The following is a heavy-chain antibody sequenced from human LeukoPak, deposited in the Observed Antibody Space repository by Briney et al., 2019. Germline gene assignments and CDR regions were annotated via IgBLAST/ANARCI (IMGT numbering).Heavy chain of an antibody. J-gene: IGHJ1*01. Sequence: PGGSLRLSCAASGFIFSNYGMNWVRQAPGKGLVWVSGSSSIGGRTYYADSVKGRFTVTRDNSRNTLYLQMNSLRAEDTGVYYCAKDDAWGRFYHWGQGTLVTVSS. V-gene: IGHV3-23*01. CDR3: AKDDAWGRFYH. CDR2: SSSIGGRT. CDR1: GFIFSNYG. D-gene: IGHD3-16*01.